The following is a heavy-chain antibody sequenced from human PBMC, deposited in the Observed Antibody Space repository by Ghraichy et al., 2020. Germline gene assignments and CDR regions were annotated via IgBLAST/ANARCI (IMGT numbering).Heavy chain of an antibody. CDR3: ARQDAGGGWPTEDY. V-gene: IGHV4-39*01. J-gene: IGHJ4*02. CDR1: GGSIISSSSY. D-gene: IGHD6-19*01. CDR2: IYYSGST. Sequence: SETLSLTCAVSGGSIISSSSYWGWIRQPPGKGLEWIGTIYYSGSTYYNPSLKSRVTISADTSKNQFSLKLSSVTAADTAVYYCARQDAGGGWPTEDYWGQGTLVTVSS.